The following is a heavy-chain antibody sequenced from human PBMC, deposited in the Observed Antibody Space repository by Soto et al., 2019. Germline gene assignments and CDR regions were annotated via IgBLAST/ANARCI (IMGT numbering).Heavy chain of an antibody. J-gene: IGHJ6*03. CDR3: ASKSPAGTDDYYYMDV. Sequence: PSETLSLTCTVSGTSISSSSYYWGWIRQHPGKGLEWIGSIYYSGSTYYNPSLKSRVTISVDTSKTQFSLKMSSVTAAATAVYYCASKSPAGTDDYYYMDVWGKGTTVTVSS. D-gene: IGHD1-1*01. CDR1: GTSISSSSYY. CDR2: IYYSGST. V-gene: IGHV4-39*01.